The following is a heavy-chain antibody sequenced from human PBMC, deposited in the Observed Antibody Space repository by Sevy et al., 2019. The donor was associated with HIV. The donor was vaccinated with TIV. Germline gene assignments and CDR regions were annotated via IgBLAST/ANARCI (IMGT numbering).Heavy chain of an antibody. CDR1: GFTFSSYG. CDR3: AKSIVEMPTITSDYYYGMDV. CDR2: IRYDGSNK. D-gene: IGHD5-12*01. V-gene: IGHV3-30*02. Sequence: GGSLRLSCAASGFTFSSYGMHWVRQAPGKGLEWVAFIRYDGSNKYYADSVKGRFTISRDNSKNTLYLQMNSLRAEDTAVYYCAKSIVEMPTITSDYYYGMDVWGQGTTVTVSS. J-gene: IGHJ6*02.